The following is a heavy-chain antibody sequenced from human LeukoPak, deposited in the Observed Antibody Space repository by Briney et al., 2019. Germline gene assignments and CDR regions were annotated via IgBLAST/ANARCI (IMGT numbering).Heavy chain of an antibody. CDR3: ARDAVSTTTAGGIDY. V-gene: IGHV1-18*01. CDR2: ISAHSGYT. D-gene: IGHD5/OR15-5a*01. Sequence: GASVKVSCKASGYTFTNYGISWVRQAPGQGLEWMGWISAHSGYTHYAQKIQGRVTVTTEASTSTAYMELRSLTSYDTAVYYCARDAVSTTTAGGIDYWGQGTLVTVSS. CDR1: GYTFTNYG. J-gene: IGHJ4*02.